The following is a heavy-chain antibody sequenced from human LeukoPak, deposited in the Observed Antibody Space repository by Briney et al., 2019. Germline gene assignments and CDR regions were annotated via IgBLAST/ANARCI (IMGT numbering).Heavy chain of an antibody. J-gene: IGHJ6*02. CDR3: ARDREGHQPPFYYYYAMDV. D-gene: IGHD2-2*01. CDR1: GYTHSIYG. Sequence: ASVKVSCKASGYTHSIYGISWVRQAPGQGLEWMGWISGYNGYTQYAQKVQGRVTMTKDTSTNTAYMELRSLRSDDTAVYYCARDREGHQPPFYYYYAMDVWGQGTTVTVSS. CDR2: ISGYNGYT. V-gene: IGHV1-18*01.